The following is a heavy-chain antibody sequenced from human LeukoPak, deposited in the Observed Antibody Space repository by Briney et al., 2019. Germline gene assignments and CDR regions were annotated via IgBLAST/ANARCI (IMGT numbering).Heavy chain of an antibody. CDR2: INHSGST. D-gene: IGHD3-10*01. Sequence: SETLSLTCAVYGGSFSGYYWSWLRQPPGKGLEWIGEINHSGSTNYNPSLKSRVTISVDTSKNQFSLKLSSVTAADTAVYYCARVYNYGSGSYSYAFDIWGQGTMVTVSS. CDR3: ARVYNYGSGSYSYAFDI. J-gene: IGHJ3*02. CDR1: GGSFSGYY. V-gene: IGHV4-34*01.